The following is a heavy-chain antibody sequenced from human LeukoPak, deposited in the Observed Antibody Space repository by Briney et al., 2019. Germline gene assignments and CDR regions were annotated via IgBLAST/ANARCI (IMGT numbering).Heavy chain of an antibody. Sequence: GGSLRLSCAASGFTFTNYAMSWVRQAPGKGLEWVGRIKSKTDGGTTDYAAPVKGRFTISRDDSKNTLYLQMNSLKTEDTAVYYCMRYCSGGSCYLDRDYWGQGTLVTVSS. D-gene: IGHD2-15*01. CDR2: IKSKTDGGTT. CDR3: MRYCSGGSCYLDRDY. V-gene: IGHV3-15*01. J-gene: IGHJ4*02. CDR1: GFTFTNYA.